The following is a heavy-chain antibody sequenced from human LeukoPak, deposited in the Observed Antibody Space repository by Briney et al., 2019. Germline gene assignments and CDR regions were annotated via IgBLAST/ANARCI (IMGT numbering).Heavy chain of an antibody. CDR2: IYSGGST. Sequence: GGSLRLSCAASGFTVSSNYMSWVRQAPGKGLEWVSVIYSGGSTYYADSVKGRFTISRDNSKNTLYLQMNSLRAEDTAVYYCARDMAAAGRGGSDIWGQGTMVTVSS. CDR1: GFTVSSNY. J-gene: IGHJ3*02. CDR3: ARDMAAAGRGGSDI. D-gene: IGHD6-13*01. V-gene: IGHV3-53*01.